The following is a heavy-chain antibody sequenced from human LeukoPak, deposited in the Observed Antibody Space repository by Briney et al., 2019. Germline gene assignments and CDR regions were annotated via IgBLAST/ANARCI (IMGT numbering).Heavy chain of an antibody. Sequence: GGSLRLSCAASGFTLSSYGMHWVRQAPGKGLEWVAVISYDGSNKYYADSVKGRFTISRDNSKNTLYLQMNSLRAEDTAVYYCAKSHFPAAAGRVIDYWGQGTLVTVSS. CDR3: AKSHFPAAAGRVIDY. V-gene: IGHV3-30*18. CDR2: ISYDGSNK. CDR1: GFTLSSYG. J-gene: IGHJ4*02. D-gene: IGHD6-13*01.